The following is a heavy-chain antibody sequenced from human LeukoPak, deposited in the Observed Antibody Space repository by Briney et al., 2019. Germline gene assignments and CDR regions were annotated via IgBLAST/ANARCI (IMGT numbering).Heavy chain of an antibody. V-gene: IGHV1-69*04. CDR3: ARVYCSGGSCYSDFDY. J-gene: IGHJ4*02. Sequence: SVKVSCKASGGTFSSYAISWVQQAPGQGLEWMGRIIPILGIANYAQKFQGRVTITADKSTSTAYMELSSLRSEDTAVYYCARVYCSGGSCYSDFDYWGQGTLVTVSS. CDR1: GGTFSSYA. D-gene: IGHD2-15*01. CDR2: IIPILGIA.